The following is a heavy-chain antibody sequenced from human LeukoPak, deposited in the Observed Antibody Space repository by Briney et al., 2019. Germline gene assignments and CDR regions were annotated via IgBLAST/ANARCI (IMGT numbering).Heavy chain of an antibody. Sequence: SETLSLTCTVSGGPISSSTYYWGWIRQPPGKGLEWIGSIYYSGSTYYNPSLKSRVTISVDTSKNQFSLKLSSVTAADTTVYFCARQRALGYSDYPWFDPWGQGTLVTVSS. D-gene: IGHD5-12*01. J-gene: IGHJ5*02. CDR3: ARQRALGYSDYPWFDP. V-gene: IGHV4-39*01. CDR2: IYYSGST. CDR1: GGPISSSTYY.